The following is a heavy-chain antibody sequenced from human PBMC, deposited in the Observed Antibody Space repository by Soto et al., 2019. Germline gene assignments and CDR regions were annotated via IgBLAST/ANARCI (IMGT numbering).Heavy chain of an antibody. J-gene: IGHJ4*02. CDR3: ARDPGGPDGPRDY. CDR1: GYTFTSYA. V-gene: IGHV1-3*01. CDR2: INAGNGNT. Sequence: QVQLVQSGAEVKKPGASVKVSCKASGYTFTSYAMHWVRQAPEQRLEWMGWINAGNGNTKYSQKFQGRVTITRDTSASTAYMELSSLRSEDTAVYYCARDPGGPDGPRDYWGQGTLVTVCS. D-gene: IGHD2-15*01.